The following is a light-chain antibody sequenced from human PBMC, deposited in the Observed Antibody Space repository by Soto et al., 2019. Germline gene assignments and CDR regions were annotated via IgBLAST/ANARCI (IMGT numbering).Light chain of an antibody. CDR2: SNN. V-gene: IGLV1-47*02. CDR1: SSNIGSNY. CDR3: AAWDDSLSGHVV. J-gene: IGLJ2*01. Sequence: QSVLTQPPSASGTPGQRVTISCSGSSSNIGSNYVYWYQQLPGTAPQLLIYSNNQRPSGVPDRLSGSKSGTSASQAISGLRSEDEADYYCAAWDDSLSGHVVFGGGTKVTVL.